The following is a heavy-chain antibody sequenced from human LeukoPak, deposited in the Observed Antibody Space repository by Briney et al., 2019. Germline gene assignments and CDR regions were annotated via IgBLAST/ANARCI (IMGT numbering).Heavy chain of an antibody. CDR1: GFTFPSNA. CDR2: ISGSGGNR. V-gene: IGHV3-23*01. D-gene: IGHD1-26*01. CDR3: AKGSSGSYHFDY. J-gene: IGHJ4*02. Sequence: GGSLRLSCEASGFTFPSNAMSWVRQAPGKGLEWVSGISGSGGNRYYADSVKGRFTISRDNPKNTLYLQMNSLRAEDEAVYYCAKGSSGSYHFDYWGQGTLVTVSS.